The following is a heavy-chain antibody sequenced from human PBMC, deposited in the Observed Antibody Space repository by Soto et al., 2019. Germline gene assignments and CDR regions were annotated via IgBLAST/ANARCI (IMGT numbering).Heavy chain of an antibody. CDR1: GYTFTSYG. J-gene: IGHJ6*02. V-gene: IGHV1-46*01. CDR3: VRGKDYYYGMDV. CDR2: INPSGGST. Sequence: ASVKVSCKTSGYTFTSYGLSWVRQAPGQGLEWMGIINPSGGSTSYAQKFQGRVTMTRDTSTSTVYMEVSSLRSEDTAVYYCVRGKDYYYGMDVWGQGTTVTVS.